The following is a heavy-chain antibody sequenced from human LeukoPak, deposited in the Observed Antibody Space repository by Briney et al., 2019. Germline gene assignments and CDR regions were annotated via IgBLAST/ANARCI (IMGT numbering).Heavy chain of an antibody. D-gene: IGHD3-22*01. CDR1: GGSISGYY. CDR3: ARTRRAHHYGSSGYYLFDY. J-gene: IGHJ4*02. CDR2: IDWDDDK. V-gene: IGHV2-70*11. Sequence: TLSLTCTVSGGSISGYYWSWIRQPPGKALEWLARIDWDDDKWYTTSLKTRLTISKDTSKNQVVLTMTNMDPVDTGTYYCARTRRAHHYGSSGYYLFDYWGQGTLVTVSS.